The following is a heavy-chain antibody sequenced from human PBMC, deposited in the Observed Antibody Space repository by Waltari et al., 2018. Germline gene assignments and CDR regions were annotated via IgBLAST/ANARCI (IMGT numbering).Heavy chain of an antibody. J-gene: IGHJ6*02. CDR1: GFPFSPYT. D-gene: IGHD6-6*01. CDR3: AKDEGARLAPTFGMDA. CDR2: MTASGLM. V-gene: IGHV3-23*01. Sequence: EMQLLESGGGLVQPGGSLRLSCAASGFPFSPYTMNWVRQAPGKGLEWVAVMTASGLMDYGDSVKGRFTISRDNSKNTLYLEMYRLRVEDTARYYCAKDEGARLAPTFGMDAWGQGTTVIVSS.